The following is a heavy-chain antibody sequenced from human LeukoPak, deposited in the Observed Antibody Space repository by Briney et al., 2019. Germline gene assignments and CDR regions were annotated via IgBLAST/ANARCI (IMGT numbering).Heavy chain of an antibody. V-gene: IGHV3-64*02. D-gene: IGHD3/OR15-3a*01. CDR1: GFTFTTFS. CDR2: ISRNGETT. Sequence: GGSLRLSCAASGFTFTTFSMHWVRQAPGKGLEYVSGISRNGETTYYGESVKGRFTISRDNSKDTVYLQMGSLRSEDSGVYYCARGRGDISTRPFFDCRGGQGSLVTVSS. CDR3: ARGRGDISTRPFFDCR. J-gene: IGHJ4*02.